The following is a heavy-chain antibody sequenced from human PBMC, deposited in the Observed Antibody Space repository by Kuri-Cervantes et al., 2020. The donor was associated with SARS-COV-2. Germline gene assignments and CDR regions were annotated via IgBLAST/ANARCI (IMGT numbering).Heavy chain of an antibody. CDR2: ISYDGNNK. Sequence: GESLKISCAASGFSLSDYYMNWVRQAPGKGLGWVAAISYDGNNKYFADSVRGRFTVSRDNSKNTLYLQMNSLRAEDTAVYYCAREVGATYYYYYYYMDVWGKGTTVTVSS. CDR1: GFSLSDYY. D-gene: IGHD1-26*01. CDR3: AREVGATYYYYYYYMDV. J-gene: IGHJ6*03. V-gene: IGHV3-30*03.